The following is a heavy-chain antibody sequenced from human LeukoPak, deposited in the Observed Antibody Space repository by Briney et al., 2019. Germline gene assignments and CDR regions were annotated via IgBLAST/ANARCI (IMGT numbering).Heavy chain of an antibody. V-gene: IGHV3-9*01. D-gene: IGHD3-9*01. CDR3: ARGEYDVLTAFFYFDY. CDR2: ISWKSGTI. Sequence: GRSLRLSCAASGFTFDDYAMHWVRQPPGKGLEWVSSISWKSGTIGYADSVKGRFTISRDNAKNSLYLQMSSLRADDTALYFCARGEYDVLTAFFYFDYWGQGTLVTVSS. CDR1: GFTFDDYA. J-gene: IGHJ4*02.